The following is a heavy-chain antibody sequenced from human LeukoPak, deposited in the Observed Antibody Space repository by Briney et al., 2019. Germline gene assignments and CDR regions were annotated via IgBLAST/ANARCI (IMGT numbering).Heavy chain of an antibody. V-gene: IGHV3-7*03. CDR1: GFTFSRYW. J-gene: IGHJ4*02. D-gene: IGHD3-10*01. Sequence: PGGSLRLSCAASGFTFSRYWMSWVRQAPGKGLEWVANIKQDGSEKYYVDAVKGRFTISRDNAKNSLYLQMNSLRAEDTAVYYCAKVRFGVTARYYFDYWGQGTLVTVSS. CDR3: AKVRFGVTARYYFDY. CDR2: IKQDGSEK.